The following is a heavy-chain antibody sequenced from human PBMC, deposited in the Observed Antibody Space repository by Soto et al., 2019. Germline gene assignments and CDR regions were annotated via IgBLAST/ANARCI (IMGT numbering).Heavy chain of an antibody. CDR1: GGTFSNYA. CDR2: IIPIFGTT. CDR3: AKDGGRAGYFGNWFDP. V-gene: IGHV1-69*15. Sequence: QVQLVQSGAELKKPGSSVKVSCKASGGTFSNYAITWVRQAPGQGLEWLGRIIPIFGTTDYAQKFQGRVTIPADESTTTAYMELSSLRSDDTAVYYCAKDGGRAGYFGNWFDPWGQGTLVTVSS. J-gene: IGHJ5*02. D-gene: IGHD2-15*01.